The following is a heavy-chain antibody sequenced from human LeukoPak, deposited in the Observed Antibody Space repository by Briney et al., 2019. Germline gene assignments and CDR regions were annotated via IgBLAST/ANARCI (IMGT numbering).Heavy chain of an antibody. V-gene: IGHV7-4-1*04. CDR3: ARDSGSCQGYYYMDV. D-gene: IGHD1-26*01. Sequence: ASVKVSCKASGYTFTSYGINWVRQAPGQGLEWMGWINTNTGNPTYAQGFTGRFVFSLDTSVSMAYLQISSLKADDTAVYYCARDSGSCQGYYYMDVWGKGTTVTVSS. J-gene: IGHJ6*03. CDR1: GYTFTSYG. CDR2: INTNTGNP.